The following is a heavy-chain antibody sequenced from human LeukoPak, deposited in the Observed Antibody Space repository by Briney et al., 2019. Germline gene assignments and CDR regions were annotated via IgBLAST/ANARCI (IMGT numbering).Heavy chain of an antibody. D-gene: IGHD2-8*01. J-gene: IGHJ2*01. CDR1: GYSFTSYW. CDR3: ARPVAGYCTNGVCDPRKLYWYFDL. V-gene: IGHV5-51*01. CDR2: IYPGDSDT. Sequence: GESLRISCKGSGYSFTSYWIGRVRQMPGKGLEWMGIIYPGDSDTRYSPSFQGQVTISADKSISTAYLQWSSLKASDTAMYYCARPVAGYCTNGVCDPRKLYWYFDLWGRGTLVTVSS.